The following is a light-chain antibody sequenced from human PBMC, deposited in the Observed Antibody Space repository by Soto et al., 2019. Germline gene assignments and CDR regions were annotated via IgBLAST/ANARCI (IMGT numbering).Light chain of an antibody. CDR3: QQRNNWVT. CDR2: DAS. J-gene: IGKJ4*01. Sequence: DIQMTQSPSTLSASVGDRVTITCRASQSISRWLAWYQQKSGKAPKFLVYDASSLESGVPSRFSGTGSGTEFGLTISSLEPEDSAVYYCQQRNNWVTFGGGTKVDIK. V-gene: IGKV1-5*01. CDR1: QSISRW.